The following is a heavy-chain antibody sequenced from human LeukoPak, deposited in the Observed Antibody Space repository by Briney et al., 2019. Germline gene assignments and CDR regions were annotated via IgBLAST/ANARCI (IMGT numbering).Heavy chain of an antibody. CDR2: ISYDGSNK. J-gene: IGHJ4*02. CDR3: ARLTMVRGVLFDY. D-gene: IGHD3-10*01. CDR1: GFTFSSYA. Sequence: PGRSLRLSCAASGFTFSSYAMPWVRQAPGKGLEWVAVISYDGSNKYYADSVKGRFTISRDNSKNTLYLQMNSLRAEDTAVYYCARLTMVRGVLFDYWGQGTLVTVSS. V-gene: IGHV3-30*04.